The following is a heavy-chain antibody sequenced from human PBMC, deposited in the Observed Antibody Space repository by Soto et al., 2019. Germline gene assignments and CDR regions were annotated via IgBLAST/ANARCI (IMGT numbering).Heavy chain of an antibody. CDR3: ARGDRGAFDL. CDR1: GFTFSYYW. Sequence: EVQLLESGGRLVQPGESLRLSCAASGFTFSYYWMHWVRQAPGMGLVWVSRIHSDGSSTTYADSVKGRFTISRDNARNTLYLQMNSLRAEDTAVYYCARGDRGAFDLWGQGTVVTVAS. V-gene: IGHV3-74*01. CDR2: IHSDGSST. D-gene: IGHD1-26*01. J-gene: IGHJ3*01.